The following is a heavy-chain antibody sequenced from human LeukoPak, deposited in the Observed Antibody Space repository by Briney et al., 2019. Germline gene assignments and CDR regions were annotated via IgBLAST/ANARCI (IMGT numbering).Heavy chain of an antibody. CDR1: GGTFSSYA. J-gene: IGHJ3*02. CDR3: ARVGRGIAAAGFGAFDI. D-gene: IGHD6-13*01. CDR2: IIPILGIA. V-gene: IGHV1-69*04. Sequence: GASVKVSCKASGGTFSSYAISWVRQAPGQGLEWMGRIIPILGIANYAQKFQGRVTITADKSTSTAYMELSSLRSEDTAVYYCARVGRGIAAAGFGAFDIWGQGTEVTVSS.